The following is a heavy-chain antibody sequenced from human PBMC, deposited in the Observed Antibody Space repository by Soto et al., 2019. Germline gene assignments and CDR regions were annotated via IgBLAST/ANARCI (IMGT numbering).Heavy chain of an antibody. V-gene: IGHV1-46*01. D-gene: IGHD3-10*01. CDR3: QRITMVRGVISAVDY. J-gene: IGHJ4*02. CDR1: GYTFTSYY. Sequence: GASVKVSCKASGYTFTSYYMHWVRQAPGQGLEWMGIINPSGGSTSYAQKLQGRVTMTTDTSTSTAYMELRSLRSDDTAVYYCQRITMVRGVISAVDYWGQGTLVTVSS. CDR2: INPSGGST.